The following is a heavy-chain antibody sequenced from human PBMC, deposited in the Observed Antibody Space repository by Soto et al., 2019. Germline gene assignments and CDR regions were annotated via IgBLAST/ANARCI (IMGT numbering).Heavy chain of an antibody. CDR3: AREMAGLGGEYDY. D-gene: IGHD3-16*01. J-gene: IGHJ4*02. V-gene: IGHV1-18*01. CDR1: GYTFTKYG. Sequence: QVQLVQSGVEVKNPGASVKVSCKTSGYTFTKYGVGWVRQAPGQGLEWMGWISGSSGNANYAEKVQGRITLTTDTSTSTAYIELRSLRSDDTAVYYCAREMAGLGGEYDYWGQGTLVTVSS. CDR2: ISGSSGNA.